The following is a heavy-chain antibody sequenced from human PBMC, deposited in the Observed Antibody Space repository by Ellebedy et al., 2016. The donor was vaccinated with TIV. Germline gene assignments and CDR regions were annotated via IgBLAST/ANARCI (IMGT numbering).Heavy chain of an antibody. Sequence: SETLSLTXTLSGGSVSGGSYYWHWLRQSPGKGLEWIGYIFSSVNIQYNLSLKSRATIASDMSKNQISLKLSSVTAADTAVYYCARGPPIVSGYVALWGQGALVTVSS. J-gene: IGHJ5*02. CDR3: ARGPPIVSGYVAL. CDR2: IFSSVNI. V-gene: IGHV4-61*01. D-gene: IGHD5-12*01. CDR1: GGSVSGGSYY.